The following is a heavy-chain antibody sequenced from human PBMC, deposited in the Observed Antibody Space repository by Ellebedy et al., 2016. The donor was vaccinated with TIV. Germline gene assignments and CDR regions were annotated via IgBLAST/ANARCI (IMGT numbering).Heavy chain of an antibody. CDR3: AKKVPEGSFDF. V-gene: IGHV3-21*01. CDR1: GFTFSTYS. J-gene: IGHJ4*02. Sequence: PGGSLRLFCAASGFTFSTYSMSWVRQAPGKGLEWVSSISSSGGHIYYADSVQGRFTISRDNAKNSLSLQMNSLRGEDTALYYCAKKVPEGSFDFWGLGTLVTVSS. CDR2: ISSSGGHI.